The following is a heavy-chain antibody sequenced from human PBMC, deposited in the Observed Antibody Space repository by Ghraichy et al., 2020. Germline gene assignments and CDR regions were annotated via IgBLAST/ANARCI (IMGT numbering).Heavy chain of an antibody. CDR3: ARVDYYGSGISD. CDR1: GGSISSYY. V-gene: IGHV4-59*01. J-gene: IGHJ4*02. CDR2: IYYSGST. Sequence: SQTLSLTCTVSGGSISSYYWSWIRQPPGKGLEWIGYIYYSGSTNYNPSLKSRVTISVDTSKNQFSLKLRSVTAADTAVYYCARVDYYGSGISDWGQGTLVTVSS. D-gene: IGHD3-10*01.